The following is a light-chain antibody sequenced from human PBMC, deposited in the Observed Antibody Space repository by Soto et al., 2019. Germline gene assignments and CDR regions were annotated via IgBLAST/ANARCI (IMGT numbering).Light chain of an antibody. J-gene: IGKJ3*01. CDR3: QQTHSLPLS. Sequence: IPMTQSPSSVSASVGDRVTMTCRASQGVGGWLAWYQQKPGKVPKLLIYATSSLHSGVPSRFSGSGSGTEFTLSISSLQPEDVATYYCQQTHSLPLSFGPGTKVDIK. CDR1: QGVGGW. CDR2: ATS. V-gene: IGKV1-12*01.